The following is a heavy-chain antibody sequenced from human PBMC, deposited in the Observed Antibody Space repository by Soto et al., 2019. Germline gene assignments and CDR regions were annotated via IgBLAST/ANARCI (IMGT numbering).Heavy chain of an antibody. CDR3: TRAGSDPGNFYISNYYAMDV. CDR2: IYSGGDT. J-gene: IGHJ6*02. D-gene: IGHD3-10*01. Sequence: GGSLRLSCAASGFSVSSDYMSWVRQAPGKGLEWVSLIYSGGDTDYADSVKGPFTISRDISSNTIYLHMTSLRADDTAIYYCTRAGSDPGNFYISNYYAMDVWGRGTTVTSP. CDR1: GFSVSSDY. V-gene: IGHV3-53*01.